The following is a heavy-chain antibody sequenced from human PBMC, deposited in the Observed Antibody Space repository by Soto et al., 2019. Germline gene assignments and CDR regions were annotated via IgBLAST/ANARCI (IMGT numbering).Heavy chain of an antibody. V-gene: IGHV2-5*02. J-gene: IGHJ4*02. D-gene: IGHD6-19*01. CDR1: GFSLSTSGVG. CDR3: ARSYSSGFDY. CDR2: IYWDDDK. Sequence: QITLKESGPTLVKPTQTLTLTCTFSGFSLSTSGVGVGWIRQPPGKALEWLALIYWDDDKRYSPSLKSRRTITQDTSKNQVVLTMTNMDPVDTDTYYRARSYSSGFDYWGQGTLVTVSS.